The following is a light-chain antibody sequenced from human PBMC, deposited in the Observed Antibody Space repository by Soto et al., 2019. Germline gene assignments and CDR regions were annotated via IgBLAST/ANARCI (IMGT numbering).Light chain of an antibody. J-gene: IGKJ3*01. CDR2: AAS. CDR3: QQLNSYPRT. V-gene: IGKV1-9*01. Sequence: IQLTQSPSSLSAPVGDRVTITCRASQGISSYLAWYQQKPGKAPKLLIYAASTLQSGVPSRFSGSESGTDFTLTISSLQPEDFATYYCQQLNSYPRTFGPGTKVDIK. CDR1: QGISSY.